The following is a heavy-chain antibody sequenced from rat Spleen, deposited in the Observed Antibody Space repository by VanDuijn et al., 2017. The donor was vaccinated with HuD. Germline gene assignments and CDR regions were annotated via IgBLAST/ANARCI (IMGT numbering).Heavy chain of an antibody. CDR1: GFTFSDYN. CDR2: IIYDGTRT. D-gene: IGHD4-3*01. J-gene: IGHJ2*01. CDR3: ATQSIIRVPLFDY. Sequence: EVQLVESGGGLVQPGRSLKLSCAASGFTFSDYNIAWVRQAPKKGLEWVATIIYDGTRTHYRDSVKGRFTISRDDAKSTLNLQMDSLRSEDTATYYCATQSIIRVPLFDYWGQGVMVTVSS. V-gene: IGHV5S10*01.